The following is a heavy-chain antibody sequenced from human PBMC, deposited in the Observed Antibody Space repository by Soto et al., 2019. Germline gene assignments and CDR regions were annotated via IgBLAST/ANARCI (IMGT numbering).Heavy chain of an antibody. CDR1: GYSFTSNW. CDR2: IHPGDSNT. D-gene: IGHD1-26*01. V-gene: IGHV5-51*01. Sequence: PGESLKISCKGSGYSFTSNWIGWVRQMPGKGLEWMGIIHPGDSNTRYSPSFQGQVTISADKSISTAYLQRSSLKASDTAMYYCAKWLVGASRNWFDPWGQGTLVTVSS. CDR3: AKWLVGASRNWFDP. J-gene: IGHJ5*02.